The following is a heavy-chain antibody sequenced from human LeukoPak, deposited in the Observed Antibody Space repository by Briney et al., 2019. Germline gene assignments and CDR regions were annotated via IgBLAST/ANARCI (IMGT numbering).Heavy chain of an antibody. Sequence: SETLSLTCTASGGSISSYYWSWIRQPAGKGLEWIGRIYTSGSTNYNPSLKSRVTMSVDTSKNQFSLKLSPVTAADTAVYYCARVSSGWSRFDYWGQGTLVTVSS. CDR2: IYTSGST. V-gene: IGHV4-4*07. CDR3: ARVSSGWSRFDY. CDR1: GGSISSYY. D-gene: IGHD6-19*01. J-gene: IGHJ4*02.